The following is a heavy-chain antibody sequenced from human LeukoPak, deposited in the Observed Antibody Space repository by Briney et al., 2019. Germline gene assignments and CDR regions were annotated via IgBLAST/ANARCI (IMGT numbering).Heavy chain of an antibody. CDR3: AKLVGDGYNSGYWYFDL. V-gene: IGHV3-53*01. Sequence: GGSLRLSCAASGFTFSSYWMHWVRQVPGKGLDWVSVIYSGGTTYYAESVKGRFTVFRDNSNNTLYLQMNSLRAEDTAVYYCAKLVGDGYNSGYWYFDLWGRGTLVTVSS. J-gene: IGHJ2*01. D-gene: IGHD5-24*01. CDR1: GFTFSSYW. CDR2: IYSGGTT.